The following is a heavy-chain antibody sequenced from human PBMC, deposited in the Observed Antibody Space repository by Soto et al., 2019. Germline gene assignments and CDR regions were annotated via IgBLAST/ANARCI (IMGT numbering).Heavy chain of an antibody. V-gene: IGHV4-59*01. CDR1: GGSIISYY. CDR2: IYYSGST. J-gene: IGHJ4*02. CDR3: ARTTYDFWSGFYSHYFDY. Sequence: SETLSLTCTVSGGSIISYYSSWIRQPPGKGLEWIGYIYYSGSTNYNPSLKSRVTISVDTSKNQFSLKLSSVTAADTAVYYCARTTYDFWSGFYSHYFDYWGQGTLVTVSS. D-gene: IGHD3-3*01.